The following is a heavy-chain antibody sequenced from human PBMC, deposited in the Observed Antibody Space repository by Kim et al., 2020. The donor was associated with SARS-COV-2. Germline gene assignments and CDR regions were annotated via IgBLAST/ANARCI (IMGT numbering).Heavy chain of an antibody. Sequence: ASVKVSCKASGYDFTSYAIHWVRQAPGQSLEWMGWINVGNGNTKYALKFQGRVLITRDTSAKIAYMELSSLTSEDTAVYYCATEGSGFDFWSGTPDYWGQGTLVTVSS. CDR3: ATEGSGFDFWSGTPDY. J-gene: IGHJ4*02. CDR1: GYDFTSYA. V-gene: IGHV1-3*01. CDR2: INVGNGNT. D-gene: IGHD3-3*01.